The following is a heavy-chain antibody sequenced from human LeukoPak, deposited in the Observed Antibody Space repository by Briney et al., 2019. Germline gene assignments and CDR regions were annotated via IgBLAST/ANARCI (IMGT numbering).Heavy chain of an antibody. V-gene: IGHV1-18*01. J-gene: IGHJ6*04. CDR3: ARNFNFYNMDV. Sequence: ASVKVSCKASSYNFTSYGLSWVRQAPGQGLEWMGWISGRTSYAPNFQGRVTMTTDTARSTAYMELRSLGSDDTAIYYCARNFNFYNMDVWGKGTTVTISS. CDR1: SYNFTSYG. CDR2: ISGRT.